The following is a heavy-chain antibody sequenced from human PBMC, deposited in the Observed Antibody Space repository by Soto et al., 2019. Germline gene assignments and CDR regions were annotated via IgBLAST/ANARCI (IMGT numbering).Heavy chain of an antibody. CDR1: GGTFSSYA. Sequence: QVQLVQSGAEVKKPGSSVKVSCKASGGTFSSYAISWVRQAPGQGLEWMGGIIPIFGTANYAQKFQGRVTITADESNNTAYMELSSLRSEDTAVYYCARSLMEAGFWSGYSAPQWFDYWGQGTLVAVSS. D-gene: IGHD3-3*01. CDR2: IIPIFGTA. CDR3: ARSLMEAGFWSGYSAPQWFDY. V-gene: IGHV1-69*01. J-gene: IGHJ4*02.